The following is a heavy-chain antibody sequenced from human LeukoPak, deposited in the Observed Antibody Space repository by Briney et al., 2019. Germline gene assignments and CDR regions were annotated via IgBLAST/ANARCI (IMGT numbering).Heavy chain of an antibody. CDR3: ARGGFGSSTYYFEVDP. J-gene: IGHJ5*02. CDR1: GGSISSYY. V-gene: IGHV4-4*09. CDR2: IYTSGST. D-gene: IGHD3-10*01. Sequence: SETLSLTCTVSGGSISSYYWSWIRQPPGKGLEWIGYIYTSGSTNYNPSLKSRVTISVDTSKNQFSLRLTSVTAADTALYYCARGGFGSSTYYFEVDPWGQGTLVTVSS.